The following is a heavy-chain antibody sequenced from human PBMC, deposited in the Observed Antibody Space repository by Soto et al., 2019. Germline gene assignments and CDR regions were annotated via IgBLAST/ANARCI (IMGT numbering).Heavy chain of an antibody. Sequence: GXSVKVSFNVSGYTLTELSMHLVRHTPGKGLEWRGVFNPEDGETIYAQKFQGRVTMTEDTSTDTAYMELRSLRSEDTAVYYGATGANSAYEGGQGTLVTVP. D-gene: IGHD5-12*01. V-gene: IGHV1-24*01. CDR1: GYTLTELS. CDR2: FNPEDGET. CDR3: ATGANSAYE. J-gene: IGHJ4*02.